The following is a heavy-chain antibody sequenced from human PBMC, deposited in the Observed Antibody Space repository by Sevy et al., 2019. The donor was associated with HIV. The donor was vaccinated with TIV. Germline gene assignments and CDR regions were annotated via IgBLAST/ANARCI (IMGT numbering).Heavy chain of an antibody. V-gene: IGHV3-30-3*01. CDR1: GFIISKYA. CDR2: ISADGGVK. D-gene: IGHD3-22*01. J-gene: IGHJ3*01. Sequence: GGSLRLSCAASGFIISKYAMTWVRQAPGRGLEWVAIISADGGVKYYADSVKGRLTISRDNSDNTLSLQMNSLRTEESALYYCARENYYDSTSLGSFDVWGQGTMVTVSS. CDR3: ARENYYDSTSLGSFDV.